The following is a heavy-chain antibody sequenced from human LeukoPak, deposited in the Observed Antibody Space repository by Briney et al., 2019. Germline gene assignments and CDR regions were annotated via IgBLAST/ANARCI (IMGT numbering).Heavy chain of an antibody. CDR2: IFYSGST. CDR3: ARDIRGSLGY. CDR1: GGSISSTLYY. Sequence: PSETLSLTCTVSGGSISSTLYYWGWIRQPPGKGLEWIGNIFYSGSTYYSPSLESRVTISVDTSKNQFSLKLSSVTAADTAVYYCARDIRGSLGYWGQGTLVTVSS. D-gene: IGHD3-10*01. V-gene: IGHV4-39*07. J-gene: IGHJ4*02.